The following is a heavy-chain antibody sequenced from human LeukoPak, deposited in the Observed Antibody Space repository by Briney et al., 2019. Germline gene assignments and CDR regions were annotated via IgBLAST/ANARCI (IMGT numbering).Heavy chain of an antibody. CDR3: TKTDYYDSSGYYRH. J-gene: IGHJ4*02. Sequence: GRSLRLSCAASGFTFDDYAMRWVRQAPGKGLEWVSGISWNSGSIGYADSVKGRFTISRDNAKNSLYLQMNSLRAEDTALYYCTKTDYYDSSGYYRHWGQGTLVTVSS. CDR1: GFTFDDYA. D-gene: IGHD3-22*01. V-gene: IGHV3-9*01. CDR2: ISWNSGSI.